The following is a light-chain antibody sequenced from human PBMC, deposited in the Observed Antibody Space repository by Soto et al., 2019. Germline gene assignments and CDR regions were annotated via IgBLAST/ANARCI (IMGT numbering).Light chain of an antibody. CDR1: QSVSSTY. CDR3: QQYCSSLWT. J-gene: IGKJ1*01. CDR2: ATS. V-gene: IGKV3-20*01. Sequence: EIVLTQSPGTLSLSPGERASLSCRASQSVSSTYLAWYQQKPGQAPRLLIYATSTRATGIPDRFSGSESGTDFTLTISRREPEDFAVDYCQQYCSSLWTFGQEPNVEI.